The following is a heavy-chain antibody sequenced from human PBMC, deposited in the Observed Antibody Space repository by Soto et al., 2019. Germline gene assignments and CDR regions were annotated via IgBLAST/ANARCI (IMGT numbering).Heavy chain of an antibody. CDR2: IWYDGSNK. V-gene: IGHV3-33*01. D-gene: IGHD3-3*01. CDR3: ARDQYYDFWSGYSQSGMDV. J-gene: IGHJ6*02. CDR1: GFTSSSYG. Sequence: GGSLRLSCAASGFTSSSYGMHWVRQAPGKGLEWVAVIWYDGSNKYYADSVKGRFTISRDNSKNTLYLQMNSLRAEDTAVYYCARDQYYDFWSGYSQSGMDVWGQGTTVTVSS.